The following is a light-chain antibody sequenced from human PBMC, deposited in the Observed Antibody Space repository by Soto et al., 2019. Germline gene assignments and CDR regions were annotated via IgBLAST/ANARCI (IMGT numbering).Light chain of an antibody. CDR3: GTWDSSLSSWV. CDR2: DTN. Sequence: QSVLTQPPSVSAAPGQKVTISCSGSGFNFGKNSISWYQQVPGTAPKLLIYDTNNRPSGTPDRFSGSKSGTSVTLDITGLHTADEADYYCGTWDSSLSSWVFGGGTKLTVL. V-gene: IGLV1-51*01. CDR1: GFNFGKNS. J-gene: IGLJ3*02.